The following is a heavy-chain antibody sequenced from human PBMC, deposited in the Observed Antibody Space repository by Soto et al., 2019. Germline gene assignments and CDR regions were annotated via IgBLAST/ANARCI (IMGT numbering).Heavy chain of an antibody. D-gene: IGHD2-21*01. Sequence: QVLLVQSGAEVKKPGASVKVSCKASGYTFTDYPIHWVRQAPGQGLEWMGWINAGNGDTKYSQKFQDRVAITRDTSASTAYMELSSLRSEDTAVYYCTSAPRGETWGRGTLVTVSS. V-gene: IGHV1-3*01. CDR2: INAGNGDT. CDR3: TSAPRGET. J-gene: IGHJ1*01. CDR1: GYTFTDYP.